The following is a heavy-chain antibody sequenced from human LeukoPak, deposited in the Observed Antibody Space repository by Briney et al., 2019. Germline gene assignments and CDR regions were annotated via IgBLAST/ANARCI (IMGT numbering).Heavy chain of an antibody. J-gene: IGHJ4*02. Sequence: GGSLTLSCAASGFTFSTCALGWVRQPPGKGLGWVAAISGSGGSTFYADSVKDRFTISRDNSKNTVYLQMSGLRAEDTALYYCAKAHCSPTSCSRIDYWGQGTLVTVSS. CDR2: ISGSGGST. D-gene: IGHD2-2*01. CDR1: GFTFSTCA. CDR3: AKAHCSPTSCSRIDY. V-gene: IGHV3-23*01.